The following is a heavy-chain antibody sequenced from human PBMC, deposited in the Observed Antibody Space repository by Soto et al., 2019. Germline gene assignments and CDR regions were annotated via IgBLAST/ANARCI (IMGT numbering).Heavy chain of an antibody. D-gene: IGHD5-12*01. Sequence: GGSLRLSCAASGFTFSNAWMSWVRQAPGKGLEWVGRIKSKTDGGTTGYAAPVKGRFTISRDDSKNTLYLQMNSLKTEDTAVYYCTTDYSGYDRTLRYYYYGMDVWGQGTTVTVSS. CDR3: TTDYSGYDRTLRYYYYGMDV. V-gene: IGHV3-15*01. J-gene: IGHJ6*02. CDR1: GFTFSNAW. CDR2: IKSKTDGGTT.